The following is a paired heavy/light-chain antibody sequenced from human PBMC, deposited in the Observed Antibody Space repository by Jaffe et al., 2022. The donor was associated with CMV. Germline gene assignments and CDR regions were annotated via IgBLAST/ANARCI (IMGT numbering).Heavy chain of an antibody. CDR3: VNHHSTLMY. CDR1: GLTFSDNY. J-gene: IGHJ4*02. V-gene: IGHV3-11*06. D-gene: IGHD6-13*01. Sequence: QVQLVESGGGLVKPGGSLRLSCAASGLTFSDNYMSWIRQAPGKGLEWVSFISSGSGRYTNYAESVRGRFTISRDNAKSSLYLQMNSLRAEDTAVYYCVNHHSTLMYWGQGTVVTVSS. CDR2: ISSGSGRYT.
Light chain of an antibody. J-gene: IGLJ3*02. CDR1: SSDVGGYDY. Sequence: QSALTQPRSVSGSPGQSVTISCTGTSSDVGGYDYVSWYQQHPGKAPKLMIYEVSKRPSGVPDRFSGSKSGNTAFLTVSGLQTEDEADYYCGSYAGSNNLGVFGGGTKLTVL. V-gene: IGLV2-11*01. CDR3: GSYAGSNNLGV. CDR2: EVS.